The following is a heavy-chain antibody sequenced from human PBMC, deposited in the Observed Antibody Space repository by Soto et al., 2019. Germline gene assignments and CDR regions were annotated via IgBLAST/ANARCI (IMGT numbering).Heavy chain of an antibody. CDR3: TTGHS. CDR2: IKDKTDGGTT. CDR1: GFTFSNMW. V-gene: IGHV3-15*01. J-gene: IGHJ4*02. Sequence: EVQLVESGGGLAKPGGSLRLSCTASGFTFSNMWMSWVRQAPGKGLEWVGRIKDKTDGGTTDYAAPVKGRFAISRDDSKSRLYLQMNSLKTDDTAFYYCTTGHSWGQGTLVTVSS.